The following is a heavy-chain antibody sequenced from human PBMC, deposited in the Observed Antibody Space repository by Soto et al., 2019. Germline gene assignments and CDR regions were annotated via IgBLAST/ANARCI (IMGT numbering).Heavy chain of an antibody. D-gene: IGHD5-12*01. CDR1: GLSFYNYA. J-gene: IGHJ3*01. V-gene: IGHV3-23*01. CDR3: AKDGYTRPADAFDV. Sequence: EVQLLEFGGGLVQPGGSLRLSCAASGLSFYNYAMSWVRQAPGKGLEWVSDITGSGDTTYYADSVKGRFTISRDNSKNTLYLQMTSLRAEDTALYYCAKDGYTRPADAFDVWGQGTMVAVSS. CDR2: ITGSGDTT.